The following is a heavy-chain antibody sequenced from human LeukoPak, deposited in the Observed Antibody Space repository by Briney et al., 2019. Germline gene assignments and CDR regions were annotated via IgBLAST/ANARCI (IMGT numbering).Heavy chain of an antibody. J-gene: IGHJ4*02. Sequence: PSETLSLTCTVSGGSISSSSYYWGWIRQPPGKGLEWIGSIYCSGSTYYNPSLKSRVTISVDTSKNQFSLKLSSVTAADTAVYYCARQGDGYKVPLFVYWGQGTLVTVSS. CDR3: ARQGDGYKVPLFVY. CDR2: IYCSGST. CDR1: GGSISSSSYY. D-gene: IGHD5-24*01. V-gene: IGHV4-39*01.